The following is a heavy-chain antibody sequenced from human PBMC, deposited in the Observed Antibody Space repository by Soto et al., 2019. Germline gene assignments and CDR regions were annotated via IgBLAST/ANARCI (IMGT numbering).Heavy chain of an antibody. J-gene: IGHJ5*02. CDR1: GYTFNTYG. D-gene: IGHD3-3*01. CDR3: ARDPHEFWTSYWFDP. CDR2: ISAYDGKT. V-gene: IGHV1-18*01. Sequence: ASVKVSCKTSGYTFNTYGINWVRQAPGQGLELMGWISAYDGKTTYAEKFQRRVTLTTATSTSTAYMELRSLRSDDTAIYYRARDPHEFWTSYWFDPWGQGTPVT.